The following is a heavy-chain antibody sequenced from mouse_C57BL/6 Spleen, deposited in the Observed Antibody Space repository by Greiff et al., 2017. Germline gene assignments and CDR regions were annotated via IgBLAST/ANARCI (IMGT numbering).Heavy chain of an antibody. CDR2: INYDGSST. V-gene: IGHV5-16*01. CDR1: GFTFSDYY. Sequence: DVHLVESEGGLVQPGSSMKLSCTASGFTFSDYYMAWVRQVPEKGLEWVANINYDGSSTYYLDSLKSRFIISRDNAKNILYLQMSSLKSEDTATYYCARDGYDYHWYFDVWGTGTTVTVSS. J-gene: IGHJ1*03. D-gene: IGHD2-4*01. CDR3: ARDGYDYHWYFDV.